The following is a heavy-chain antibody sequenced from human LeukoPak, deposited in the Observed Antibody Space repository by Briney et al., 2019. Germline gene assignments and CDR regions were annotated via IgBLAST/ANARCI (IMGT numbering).Heavy chain of an antibody. D-gene: IGHD6-25*01. CDR1: GYPFTGYY. CDR2: INPNSGDT. V-gene: IGHV1-2*02. J-gene: IGHJ4*02. CDR3: ARVADGYYFDY. Sequence: GASVKVSCKASGYPFTGYYMHWVRQAPGQGLDWMGWINPNSGDTNYAQKFHGRVTMTSDTSINTAYMELSRLTSDDTAVYHCARVADGYYFDYWGRGTLVTVSS.